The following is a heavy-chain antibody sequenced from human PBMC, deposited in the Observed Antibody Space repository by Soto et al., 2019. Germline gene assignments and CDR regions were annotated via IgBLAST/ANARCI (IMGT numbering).Heavy chain of an antibody. CDR1: GFTFSYAW. D-gene: IGHD2-15*01. Sequence: EVQLVESGGGLVKPGGSLRLSCAASGFTFSYAWMTWVRQVSGKGLEWVALIKSKAHGGTTDYAALVEGRFTISRDDSTNSLYLQMNSLQNEDTGLYYCTAGLYNSGGVDQWGQGTQVTVSS. CDR2: IKSKAHGGTT. CDR3: TAGLYNSGGVDQ. V-gene: IGHV3-15*07. J-gene: IGHJ4*02.